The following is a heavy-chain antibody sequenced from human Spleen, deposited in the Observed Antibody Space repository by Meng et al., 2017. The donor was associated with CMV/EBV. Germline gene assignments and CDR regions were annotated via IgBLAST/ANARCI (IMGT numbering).Heavy chain of an antibody. CDR1: GYTLSDLS. Sequence: ASVKVSCKVSGYTLSDLSMHWVRQAPGKGPEWLGGFDPQSAKTVYAQKFQGRLTMTEDTSTDTAYMELRSLRSEDTAVYYCASLELGINGFEIWGQGTRVTVSS. J-gene: IGHJ3*02. V-gene: IGHV1-24*01. CDR3: ASLELGINGFEI. CDR2: FDPQSAKT. D-gene: IGHD7-27*01.